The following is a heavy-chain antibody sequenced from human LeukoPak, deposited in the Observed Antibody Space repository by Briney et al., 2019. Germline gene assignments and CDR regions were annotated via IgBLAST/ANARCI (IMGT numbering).Heavy chain of an antibody. CDR1: GFTFSSYE. Sequence: PGGSLRLSCAASGFTFSSYEMNWVRQAPAKGLEWAAVISFAGNGEFYADSVKGRFAISRDNSKNTLYLQMNSLRTEDTAMYYCAKDEVGRYCSSTSCYSRFDYWGQGTLVTVSS. V-gene: IGHV3-30*18. CDR3: AKDEVGRYCSSTSCYSRFDY. J-gene: IGHJ4*02. CDR2: ISFAGNGE. D-gene: IGHD2-2*02.